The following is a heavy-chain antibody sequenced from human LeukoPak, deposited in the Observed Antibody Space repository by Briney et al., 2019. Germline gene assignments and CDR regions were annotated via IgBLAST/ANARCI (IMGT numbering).Heavy chain of an antibody. CDR1: GFTFSSYA. CDR3: ARAWGGSSTTLDY. Sequence: QPGRSLGLSCAASGFTFSSYAMHWVRQAPGKGLEWVAVISYDGSNKYYADSVKGRFTVSRDNSKNTLYLQMNSLRAEDTAVYYCARAWGGSSTTLDYWGQGTLVTVSS. V-gene: IGHV3-30-3*01. CDR2: ISYDGSNK. J-gene: IGHJ4*02. D-gene: IGHD2-2*01.